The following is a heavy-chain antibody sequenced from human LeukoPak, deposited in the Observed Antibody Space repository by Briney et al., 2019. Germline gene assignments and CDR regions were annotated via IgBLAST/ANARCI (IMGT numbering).Heavy chain of an antibody. V-gene: IGHV3-9*01. CDR2: ISWNSGSR. CDR1: GFRLDDFG. CDR3: AKLGLINDVSGYQPSYGLDV. J-gene: IGHJ6*02. Sequence: GRSLRLSCAASGFRLDDFGMHWVRQAPGKGLEWVSGISWNSGSRGYADSVKGRFTISRDNAKNSVYLQMNSLRAEDTALYYCAKLGLINDVSGYQPSYGLDVWGQGTTVTVSS. D-gene: IGHD5-12*01.